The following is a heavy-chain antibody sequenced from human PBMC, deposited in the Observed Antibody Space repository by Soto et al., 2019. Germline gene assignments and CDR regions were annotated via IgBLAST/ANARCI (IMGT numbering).Heavy chain of an antibody. CDR3: ATDGSPTFVSGFDS. CDR2: INHRGTI. D-gene: IGHD2-15*01. Sequence: HVDLKESGPGLVKPSETLSLTCAVSGGSISSGSWWSWVHQTPGKTLEWIGEINHRGTINYNPCLQSRLTLSVDAYENQFSLRLSTVTAADTAVYFCATDGSPTFVSGFDSWGQGTLVSVSS. J-gene: IGHJ5*01. V-gene: IGHV4-4*02. CDR1: GGSISSGSW.